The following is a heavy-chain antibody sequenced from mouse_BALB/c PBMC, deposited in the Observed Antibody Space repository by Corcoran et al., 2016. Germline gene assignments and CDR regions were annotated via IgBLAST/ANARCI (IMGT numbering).Heavy chain of an antibody. CDR2: IDPANGNT. D-gene: IGHD4-1*01. CDR1: GFNSKDTY. J-gene: IGHJ1*01. CDR3: ANWDWYFDV. V-gene: IGHV14-3*02. Sequence: EVQLQQSGAELVKPGASVKLSCTASGFNSKDTYMHWVKQRPEQGLEWIGRIDPANGNTKYDPKFQGKATITADTSSNTAYLQLSSLTSEDTAVYYCANWDWYFDVGGAGTTVTVSS.